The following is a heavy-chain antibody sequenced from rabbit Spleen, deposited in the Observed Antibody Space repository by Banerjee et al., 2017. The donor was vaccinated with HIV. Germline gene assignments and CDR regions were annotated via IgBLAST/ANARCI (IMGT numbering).Heavy chain of an antibody. J-gene: IGHJ4*01. CDR3: ARDRGSYAPPYPDYVDL. Sequence: QSLEESGGGLVKPEASLTLTCKASGFSFNSGYDMCWVRQAPGKGLEWISCISATDRTYYASWAKGRFTISNPSSTTVTLQMTSLTAADTATYFCARDRGSYAPPYPDYVDLWGPGTLVTVS. D-gene: IGHD7-1*01. CDR1: GFSFNSGYD. V-gene: IGHV1S40*01. CDR2: ISATDRT.